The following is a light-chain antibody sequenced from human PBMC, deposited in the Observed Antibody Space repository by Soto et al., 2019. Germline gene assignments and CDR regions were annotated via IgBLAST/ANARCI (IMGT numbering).Light chain of an antibody. V-gene: IGKV3-15*01. Sequence: DILMTQSPDSLAVSPGERATLSCRASQSVSSNLAWYQQKPGQAPRLLIYGASTRATGIPARFSGSGSGTEFTLTISSLQSEDFAVYYCQKYNNWPGKFGQGTKGDI. CDR3: QKYNNWPGK. J-gene: IGKJ1*01. CDR1: QSVSSN. CDR2: GAS.